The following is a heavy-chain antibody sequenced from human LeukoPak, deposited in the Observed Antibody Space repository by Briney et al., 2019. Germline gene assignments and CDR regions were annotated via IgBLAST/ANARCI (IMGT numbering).Heavy chain of an antibody. Sequence: SETLSLTCTVSGGSISSGGYYWSWLRQHPGKGLEWIGYIYYSGNTYYNPSLKSRVIISVDTSKNQFSLKLSSVTAADTAVYYCARSYYYGSGSYSWFDPWGQGTLVTVSS. J-gene: IGHJ5*02. D-gene: IGHD3-10*01. CDR3: ARSYYYGSGSYSWFDP. CDR1: GGSISSGGYY. CDR2: IYYSGNT. V-gene: IGHV4-31*03.